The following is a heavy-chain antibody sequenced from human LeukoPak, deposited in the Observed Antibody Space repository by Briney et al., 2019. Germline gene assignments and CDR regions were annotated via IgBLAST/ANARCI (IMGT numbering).Heavy chain of an antibody. J-gene: IGHJ5*02. D-gene: IGHD2-2*02. V-gene: IGHV5-51*01. CDR2: IYPGDSDT. CDR3: ARTYCSSTTCYIGNWFDP. CDR1: GYSLTSYW. Sequence: GGSLKISCKGSGYSLTSYWIGWVRQRPGKGLEWMGIIYPGDSDTRYSPSFQGQVTISADKSISTAYLQWSSLKASDTAMYYCARTYCSSTTCYIGNWFDPWGQGTLVTVSS.